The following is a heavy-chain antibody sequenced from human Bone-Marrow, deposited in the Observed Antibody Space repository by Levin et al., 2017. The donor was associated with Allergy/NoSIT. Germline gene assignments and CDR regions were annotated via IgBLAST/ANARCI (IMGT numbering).Heavy chain of an antibody. J-gene: IGHJ4*02. CDR1: GFTFNTFW. D-gene: IGHD7-27*01. CDR2: ITSDGSST. Sequence: GGSLRLSCAASGFTFNTFWMHWVRQAPGKGLVWVSHITSDGSSTSYADSVKGRFTISRDNAKNTLHLQMNSLRAEDTAVYYCARDWPHVGIDYWGQGTLVTVSS. V-gene: IGHV3-74*01. CDR3: ARDWPHVGIDY.